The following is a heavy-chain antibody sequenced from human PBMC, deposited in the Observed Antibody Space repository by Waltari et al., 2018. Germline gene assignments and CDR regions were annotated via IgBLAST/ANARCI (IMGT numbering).Heavy chain of an antibody. CDR1: GFTVSSNY. V-gene: IGHV3-66*04. Sequence: EVQLVESGGGLVQPGGSLRLACAASGFTVSSNYMSLVRQAPGKGLEWVSVIYSGGSTYYADSVKGRFTISRDNSKNTLYLQMNSLRAEDTAVYYWARHQGFGEFYFDYWGQGTLVTVSS. CDR3: ARHQGFGEFYFDY. D-gene: IGHD3-10*01. CDR2: IYSGGST. J-gene: IGHJ4*02.